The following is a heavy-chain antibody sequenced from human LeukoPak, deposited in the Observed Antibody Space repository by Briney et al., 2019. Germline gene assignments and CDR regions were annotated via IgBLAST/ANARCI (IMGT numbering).Heavy chain of an antibody. CDR2: INHSGST. CDR3: ARVDTAMVFDY. J-gene: IGHJ4*02. D-gene: IGHD5-18*01. Sequence: PSGALSLTCAGYGGSFRGYYWRWIRQPPGKGLELIGEINHSGSTNYNPSLKSRVTISVDTSKNQFSLKLSSVTAADTAVYYCARVDTAMVFDYWGQGTLVTVSS. V-gene: IGHV4-34*01. CDR1: GGSFRGYY.